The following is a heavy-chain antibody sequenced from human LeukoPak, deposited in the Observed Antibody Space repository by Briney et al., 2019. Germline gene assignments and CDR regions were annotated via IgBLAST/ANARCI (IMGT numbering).Heavy chain of an antibody. V-gene: IGHV1-18*01. D-gene: IGHD2-2*01. CDR2: ISAYNGHT. Sequence: ASVKVSCKASGYTFTSYGVSWVRQAPGHGLEWMGWISAYNGHTKYAQNFQGRVTMTTDTSTNTTYMELRSLRSDDTAFYYCARGPSDCTSASCYGGDYYYFGMDVWGKGTTVTVSS. CDR1: GYTFTSYG. CDR3: ARGPSDCTSASCYGGDYYYFGMDV. J-gene: IGHJ6*04.